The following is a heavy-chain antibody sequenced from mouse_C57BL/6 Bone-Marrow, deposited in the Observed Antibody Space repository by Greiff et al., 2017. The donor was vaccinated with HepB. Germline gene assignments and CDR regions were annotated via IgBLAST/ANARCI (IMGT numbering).Heavy chain of an antibody. CDR1: GFSLTSYG. CDR2: IWGDGST. V-gene: IGHV2-3*01. Sequence: VMLVESGPGLVAPSQSLSITCTVSGFSLTSYGVSWVRQPPGKGLEWLGVIWGDGSTNYHSALISRLSISKDNSKSKVFLKLNSLQTDDTATYYCAKEGGYYDYDGGGYFDYWGQGTTRTVSS. D-gene: IGHD2-4*01. CDR3: AKEGGYYDYDGGGYFDY. J-gene: IGHJ2*01.